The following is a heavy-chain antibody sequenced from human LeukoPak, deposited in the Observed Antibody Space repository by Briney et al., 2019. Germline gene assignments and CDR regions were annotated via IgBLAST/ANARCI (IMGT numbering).Heavy chain of an antibody. CDR1: GYSISSGYY. V-gene: IGHV4-38-2*02. CDR3: ARALAPYYDFWSGYSAYYYMDV. J-gene: IGHJ6*03. Sequence: SETLSPTCTVSGYSISSGYYWGWIRQPPGKGLEWIGSIHHGGRTYYNPSLKSRVSMSVDTSKNQFSLKLSSVTAADTAVYYCARALAPYYDFWSGYSAYYYMDVWGKGTTVTVSS. CDR2: IHHGGRT. D-gene: IGHD3-3*01.